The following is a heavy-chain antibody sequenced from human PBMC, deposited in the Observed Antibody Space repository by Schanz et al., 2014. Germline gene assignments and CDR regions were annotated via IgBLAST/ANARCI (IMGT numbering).Heavy chain of an antibody. CDR3: ARGFDLWDR. CDR1: GGTFSSYT. D-gene: IGHD3-3*01. V-gene: IGHV1-69*02. J-gene: IGHJ4*02. Sequence: QLQLVQSGAEVKKPGSSVKVSCKLSGGTFSSYTISWMRQAPGQGLEWMGKIIPILGIANYAQKFQDKVTITADTSTTTAYMELRSLRSDDTAVYYCARGFDLWDRWGQGTLVIVSS. CDR2: IIPILGIA.